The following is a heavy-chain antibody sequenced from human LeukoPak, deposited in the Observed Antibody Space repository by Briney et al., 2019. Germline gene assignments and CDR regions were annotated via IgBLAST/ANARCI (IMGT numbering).Heavy chain of an antibody. D-gene: IGHD6-13*01. CDR3: ARAAGTFYYYYYMDV. V-gene: IGHV4-4*09. Sequence: PSETLSLTCTVSGASISSYYWSWIRQPPGKGLEWLGYIYTSGSTNYNPPLKTRVTISVDTSKNQFSLKLSSVTAADTSVYYCARAAGTFYYYYYMDVWGKGTTVTVSS. CDR1: GASISSYY. CDR2: IYTSGST. J-gene: IGHJ6*03.